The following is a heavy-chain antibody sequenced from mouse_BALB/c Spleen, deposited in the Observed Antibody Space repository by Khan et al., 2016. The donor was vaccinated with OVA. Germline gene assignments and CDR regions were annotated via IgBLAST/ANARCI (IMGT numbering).Heavy chain of an antibody. CDR1: GYTFTDYS. V-gene: IGHV9-2-1*01. CDR3: ALYYGYDGGFAY. CDR2: INTETGEP. Sequence: QFQLVQSGPELKKPGETVKISCKASGYTFTDYSMHWVKQAPGKGLKWMGWINTETGEPTYADDFKGRFAFSLETSASTAYLQIYNLHNDDTATSFCALYYGYDGGFAYWGQVTLVTVSA. D-gene: IGHD2-2*01. J-gene: IGHJ3*01.